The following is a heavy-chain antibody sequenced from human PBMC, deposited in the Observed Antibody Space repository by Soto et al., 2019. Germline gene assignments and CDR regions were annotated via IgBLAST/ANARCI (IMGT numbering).Heavy chain of an antibody. J-gene: IGHJ4*02. CDR2: IYHSGGT. CDR3: ARRQVVPAAVGFDY. Sequence: SETLSLTCAVSSGSISGFNWWSWVRQPPGKGLEWIGEIYHSGGTNYNPSLKSRVTISVDKSKNQFSLILSSVTAADTAVYYCARRQVVPAAVGFDYWGQVTLVTVS. V-gene: IGHV4-4*02. D-gene: IGHD2-2*01. CDR1: SGSISGFNW.